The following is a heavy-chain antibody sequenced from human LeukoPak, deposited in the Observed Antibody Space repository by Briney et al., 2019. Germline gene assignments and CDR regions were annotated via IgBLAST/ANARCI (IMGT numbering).Heavy chain of an antibody. CDR2: IYYSGST. CDR1: GGSISSSSYY. J-gene: IGHJ5*02. V-gene: IGHV4-39*07. CDR3: ARVGSSWYLGWFDP. D-gene: IGHD6-13*01. Sequence: SETLSLTCTVSGGSISSSSYYWGWIRQPPGKGLEWIGSIYYSGSTYYNPSLKSRVTISVDTSKNQFSLKLSSVTAADTAVYYCARVGSSWYLGWFDPWGQGTLVVVSS.